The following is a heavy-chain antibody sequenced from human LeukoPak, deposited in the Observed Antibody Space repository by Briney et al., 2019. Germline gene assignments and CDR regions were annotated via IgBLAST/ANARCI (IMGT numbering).Heavy chain of an antibody. J-gene: IGHJ6*02. CDR2: INHSGST. CDR3: ARGPRVYFGVVRYGMDV. D-gene: IGHD3-3*01. Sequence: PSETLSLTCAVYGGSFSGYYWSWIRQPPGKGLEWIGEINHSGSTNYNPSLKSRVTISVDTSKNQFSLKLSSVTAADTAVYYCARGPRVYFGVVRYGMDVWGQGTTVTVSS. V-gene: IGHV4-34*01. CDR1: GGSFSGYY.